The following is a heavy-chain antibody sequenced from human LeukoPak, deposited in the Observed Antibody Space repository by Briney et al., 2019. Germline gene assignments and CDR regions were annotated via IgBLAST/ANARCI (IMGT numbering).Heavy chain of an antibody. CDR1: GSTFSSYA. J-gene: IGHJ3*02. D-gene: IGHD1-26*01. CDR3: AKGGYSGSYQDAFDI. V-gene: IGHV3-30*18. CDR2: ILYDGSNK. Sequence: GGSLRLSCAASGSTFSSYAMHWVRQAPGKGLEWVAVILYDGSNKYYADSVKGRFTISRDNSKNTVYLQMNSLRAEDTAVYHCAKGGYSGSYQDAFDIWGQGTMVTVSS.